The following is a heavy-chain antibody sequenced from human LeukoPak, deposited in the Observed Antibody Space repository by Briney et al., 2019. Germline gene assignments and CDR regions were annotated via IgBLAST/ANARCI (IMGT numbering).Heavy chain of an antibody. CDR3: AVRVRGNDPTRTFDP. V-gene: IGHV1-69*06. CDR1: GGTFSSYA. J-gene: IGHJ5*02. Sequence: GASVKVSCKASGGTFSSYAISWVRQAPGQGLEWMGGIIPIFGTANYAQKFQGRVTITADKSTSTAYMELSSLRSEDTAVYYCAVRVRGNDPTRTFDPWGQGTLVTVSS. D-gene: IGHD3-10*01. CDR2: IIPIFGTA.